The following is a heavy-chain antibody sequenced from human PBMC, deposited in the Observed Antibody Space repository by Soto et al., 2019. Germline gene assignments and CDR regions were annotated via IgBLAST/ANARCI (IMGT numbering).Heavy chain of an antibody. CDR2: ISAYNGNT. Sequence: GASVKVSCKASGYTFTSYGISWVRQAPGQGLEWMGWISAYNGNTNYAQKLQGRVTMTTDTSTSTAYMELRSLRSDDTAVYYCARDLGEDIVVVPAAITGFDYWGQGTLVTVSS. J-gene: IGHJ4*02. CDR1: GYTFTSYG. CDR3: ARDLGEDIVVVPAAITGFDY. V-gene: IGHV1-18*01. D-gene: IGHD2-2*01.